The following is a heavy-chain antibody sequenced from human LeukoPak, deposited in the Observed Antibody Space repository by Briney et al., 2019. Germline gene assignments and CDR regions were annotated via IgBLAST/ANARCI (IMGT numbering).Heavy chain of an antibody. Sequence: SETLSLTCTVSGGSISSSSYYWSWIRQPPGKGLQWIGYIYYSGSTNYNPSLKSRVTISVDTSKNQFSLKLSSVTAADTAVYYCARGAVIAAADEYYYGMDVWGQGTTVTVS. D-gene: IGHD6-13*01. CDR3: ARGAVIAAADEYYYGMDV. V-gene: IGHV4-61*01. CDR1: GGSISSSSYY. J-gene: IGHJ6*02. CDR2: IYYSGST.